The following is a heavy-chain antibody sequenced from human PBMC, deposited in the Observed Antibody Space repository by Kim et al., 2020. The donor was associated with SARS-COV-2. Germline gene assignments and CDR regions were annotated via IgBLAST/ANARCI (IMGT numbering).Heavy chain of an antibody. Sequence: GGSLRLSCAASGFTFDTYAMNWVRQAPGKGLEWVSSISGSGARTYYADSVKGRFTISRDNSKNTLYLQMNTLRAEDTAVYYCAKDFDLHVSRRIDSWGQGTLVTVSS. D-gene: IGHD3-9*01. CDR3: AKDFDLHVSRRIDS. CDR2: ISGSGART. V-gene: IGHV3-23*01. CDR1: GFTFDTYA. J-gene: IGHJ4*02.